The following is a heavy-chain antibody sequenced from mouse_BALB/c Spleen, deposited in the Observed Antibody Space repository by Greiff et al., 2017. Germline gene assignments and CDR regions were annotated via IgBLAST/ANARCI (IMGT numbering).Heavy chain of an antibody. CDR3: ARGLYDGYWEWFAY. D-gene: IGHD2-3*01. J-gene: IGHJ3*01. Sequence: VKLMESGPGLVQPSQSLSITCTVSGFSLTSYGVHWVRQSPGKGLEWLGVIWSGGSTDYNAAFISRLSISKDNSKSQVFFKMNSLQANDTAIYYCARGLYDGYWEWFAYWGQGTLVTVSA. V-gene: IGHV2-2*02. CDR2: IWSGGST. CDR1: GFSLTSYG.